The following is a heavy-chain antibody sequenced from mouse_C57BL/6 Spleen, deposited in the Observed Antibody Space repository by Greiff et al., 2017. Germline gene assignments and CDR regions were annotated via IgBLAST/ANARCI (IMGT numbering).Heavy chain of an antibody. V-gene: IGHV1-66*01. J-gene: IGHJ2*01. D-gene: IGHD3-1*01. CDR2: IYPGSGNT. Sequence: VQLQQSGPELVKPGAPVKISCKASGYSFTSYYIHWVKQRPGQGLEWIGWIYPGSGNTKYNEKFKGKATLTADTSSSTAYMQLSSLTSEDSAVYYCARGAPGGYVSLDDWGQGTTLTVAT. CDR3: ARGAPGGYVSLDD. CDR1: GYSFTSYY.